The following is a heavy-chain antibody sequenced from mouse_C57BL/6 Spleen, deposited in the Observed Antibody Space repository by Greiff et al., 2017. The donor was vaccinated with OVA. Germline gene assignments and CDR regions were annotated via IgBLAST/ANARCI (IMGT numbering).Heavy chain of an antibody. D-gene: IGHD1-1*01. J-gene: IGHJ1*03. CDR3: AKEGDYGSSYWYFDV. V-gene: IGHV2-5*01. CDR2: IWRGGST. Sequence: VQLQQSGPGLVQPSQSLSITCTVSGFSLTSYGVHWVRQSPGKGLEWLGVIWRGGSTDYNAAFMSRLSITKDNSKSQVFFKMNSLQADDTAIYYCAKEGDYGSSYWYFDVWVTGTTVTVSS. CDR1: GFSLTSYG.